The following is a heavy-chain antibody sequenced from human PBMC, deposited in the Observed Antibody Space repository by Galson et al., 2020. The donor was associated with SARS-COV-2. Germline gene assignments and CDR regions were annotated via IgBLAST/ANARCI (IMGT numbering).Heavy chain of an antibody. CDR2: ITSSSTT. V-gene: IGHV3-48*02. Sequence: GESLKISCAAPGFTFSSYNMNWVRQAPGQGLEWVSFITSSSTTYYADSVKGRFTISRDNAKNSLYLQMSGLRDDDTALYYCSRGLSSSWPFSDFWGQGALVTVSS. J-gene: IGHJ4*02. CDR3: SRGLSSSWPFSDF. D-gene: IGHD6-13*01. CDR1: GFTFSSYN.